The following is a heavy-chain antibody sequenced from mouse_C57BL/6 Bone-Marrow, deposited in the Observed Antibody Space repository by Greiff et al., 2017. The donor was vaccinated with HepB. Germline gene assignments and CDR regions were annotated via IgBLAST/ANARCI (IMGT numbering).Heavy chain of an antibody. Sequence: QVTLKESGPGILQPSQTLSLTCSFSGFSLSTFGMGVGWIRQPSGKGLEWLAHIWWDDDKYYNPALKSRLTISKDTSKNQVFLKIANVDTAATATYYCARMGSVVTTLYYYAMDYWGQGTSVTVSS. V-gene: IGHV8-8*01. CDR3: ARMGSVVTTLYYYAMDY. D-gene: IGHD2-2*01. CDR2: IWWDDDK. CDR1: GFSLSTFGMG. J-gene: IGHJ4*01.